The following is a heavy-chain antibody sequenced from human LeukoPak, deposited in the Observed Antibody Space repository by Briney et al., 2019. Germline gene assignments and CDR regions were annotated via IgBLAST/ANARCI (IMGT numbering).Heavy chain of an antibody. CDR3: EKARVRGAPTDDAFAI. D-gene: IGHD3-10*01. CDR1: GFTFDDYA. CDR2: ISWNSGSI. V-gene: IGHV3-9*01. Sequence: GGSLRLSFAASGFTFDDYAMHWVRHAPGKGLEGVSGISWNSGSIGYADSVKGRFTISRDNAKNSLYLQMNSLRAENTALYYCEKARVRGAPTDDAFAIWGQGTMVTVSS. J-gene: IGHJ3*02.